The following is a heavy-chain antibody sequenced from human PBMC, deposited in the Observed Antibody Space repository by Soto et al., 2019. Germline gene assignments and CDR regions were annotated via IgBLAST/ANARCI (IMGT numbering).Heavy chain of an antibody. D-gene: IGHD2-15*01. CDR3: ATYCSGGSCYHGFDY. Sequence: SETLSLTCTVSGGSISSGGYYWSWIRQHPGKGLEWIGYIYYSGSTYYNPSLKSRVTISVDTSKNQFSLKLSSVTAADTAVYYCATYCSGGSCYHGFDYWGQGTLVTVSS. J-gene: IGHJ4*02. CDR1: GGSISSGGYY. CDR2: IYYSGST. V-gene: IGHV4-31*03.